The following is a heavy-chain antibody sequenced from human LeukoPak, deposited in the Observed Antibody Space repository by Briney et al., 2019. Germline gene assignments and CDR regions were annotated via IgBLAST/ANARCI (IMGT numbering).Heavy chain of an antibody. CDR1: GFTFSSYA. D-gene: IGHD3-3*01. CDR3: AKAPKGSGYRPSVY. J-gene: IGHJ4*02. CDR2: ISGSGGST. V-gene: IGHV3-23*01. Sequence: GGSLRLSCAASGFTFSSYAMSWVRQAPGKGLEWVSAISGSGGSTYYADSVKGRFTISRDNSKNTLYLQMNSLRAEDTAIYYCAKAPKGSGYRPSVYWGQGTLVTVSS.